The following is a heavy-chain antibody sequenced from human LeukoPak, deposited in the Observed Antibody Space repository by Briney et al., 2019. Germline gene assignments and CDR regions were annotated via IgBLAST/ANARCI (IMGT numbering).Heavy chain of an antibody. J-gene: IGHJ4*02. CDR2: INSDGSST. D-gene: IGHD4-17*01. CDR1: GFTFSSYW. CDR3: ARAGDYGDSRGVFDY. V-gene: IGHV3-74*01. Sequence: GGSLRLSCAASGFTFSSYWMHWVRQAPGKGLVWVSRINSDGSSTSYADSVKGRFTISRDNAKNTLYLQMNSLRAEDTAVYYCARAGDYGDSRGVFDYWGQGTLVTVSS.